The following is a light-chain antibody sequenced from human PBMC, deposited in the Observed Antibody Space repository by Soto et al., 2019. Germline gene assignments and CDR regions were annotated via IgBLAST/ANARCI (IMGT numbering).Light chain of an antibody. J-gene: IGKJ4*01. CDR2: GAS. CDR1: QSIRTN. CDR3: QPYNNWPLT. Sequence: EIVLTQSPATLSVSAGGTVTLSCRASQSIRTNVAWYQQIPGQAPRLLVYGASTRATGVPARFSGSGSGIEFTLTISSLQSEDFAIYYCQPYNNWPLTFGGGT. V-gene: IGKV3-15*01.